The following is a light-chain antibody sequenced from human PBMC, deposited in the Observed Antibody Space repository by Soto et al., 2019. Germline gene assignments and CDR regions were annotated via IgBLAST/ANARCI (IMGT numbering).Light chain of an antibody. J-gene: IGKJ3*01. CDR2: AAS. CDR3: QQANSLPLT. CDR1: QDISSR. Sequence: DIQMTQSPSSVSASIGDRVTITCRASQDISSRLAWYQQRPGKAPQLLLYAASSLQSGVPSRFSGSGSVTDFTLTISSLQPEDFATYYCQQANSLPLTFGPGTKVDIK. V-gene: IGKV1-12*01.